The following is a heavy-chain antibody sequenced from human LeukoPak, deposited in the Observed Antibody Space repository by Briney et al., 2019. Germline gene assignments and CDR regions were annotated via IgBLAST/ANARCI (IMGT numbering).Heavy chain of an antibody. CDR3: ARDLRRASSSSYWFDP. D-gene: IGHD6-6*01. J-gene: IGHJ5*02. CDR2: IYTSGST. V-gene: IGHV4-61*02. CDR1: GGSISSGSYY. Sequence: SETLSLXCTVSGGSISSGSYYWSWIRQPAGKGLEWIGRIYTSGSTNYNPSLKRRVTISVDTSKNQFSLKLSSVTAADTAVYYCARDLRRASSSSYWFDPWGQGTLVTVSS.